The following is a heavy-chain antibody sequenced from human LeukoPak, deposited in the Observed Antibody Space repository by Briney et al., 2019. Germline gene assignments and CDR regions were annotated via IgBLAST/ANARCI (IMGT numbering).Heavy chain of an antibody. D-gene: IGHD5-24*01. CDR2: VHHSGSA. CDR1: GASISSYY. Sequence: SETLSLTCSVSGASISSYYWSWIRQPPGKGLEWIGYVHHSGSANYNPSLKSRVTMSVDMSKNQLSLKLSSVTAADTAMYFCARHRAGYTTSWFFWGQGTMVIVSS. CDR3: ARHRAGYTTSWFF. V-gene: IGHV4-59*08. J-gene: IGHJ3*01.